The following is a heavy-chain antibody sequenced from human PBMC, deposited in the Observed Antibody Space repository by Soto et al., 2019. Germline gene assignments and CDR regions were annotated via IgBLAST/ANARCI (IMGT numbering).Heavy chain of an antibody. D-gene: IGHD3-10*01. J-gene: IGHJ3*02. CDR3: ARFYMVRGVMSAFDI. Sequence: QVQLQESGPGLVKPSQTLSLACTVSGGSISSGGYYWSWIRQHPGKGLEWIGYIYYLGSTYYNPCPKXRXTXXVDKSKKQFSLKLSSVTAADTAVYYCARFYMVRGVMSAFDIWGQGTMVTVSS. V-gene: IGHV4-31*03. CDR2: IYYLGST. CDR1: GGSISSGGYY.